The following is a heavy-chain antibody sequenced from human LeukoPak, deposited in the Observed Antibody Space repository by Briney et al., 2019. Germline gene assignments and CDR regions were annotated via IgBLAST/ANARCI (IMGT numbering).Heavy chain of an antibody. D-gene: IGHD3-22*01. CDR3: ARVNDSSGYYSAPFDY. CDR1: GGTFSSYA. J-gene: IGHJ4*02. V-gene: IGHV1-69*05. Sequence: SVKVSCKASGGTFSSYAISWVRQAPGQGLEWMGRIIPIFGTANYAQKFQGRVTITTDESTSTAYMELSSLRAEDTALYYCARVNDSSGYYSAPFDYWGQGTLVTVSS. CDR2: IIPIFGTA.